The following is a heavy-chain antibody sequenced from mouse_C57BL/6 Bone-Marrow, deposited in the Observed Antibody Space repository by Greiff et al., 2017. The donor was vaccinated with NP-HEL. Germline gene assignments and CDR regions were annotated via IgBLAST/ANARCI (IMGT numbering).Heavy chain of an antibody. J-gene: IGHJ3*01. Sequence: VQRVESGPELVKPGASVKISCKASGYAFSSSWMNWVKQRPGKGLEWIGRIYPGDGDTNYNGKFKGKATLTADKSSSTAYMQLSSLTSEDSAVYCCANSLSGFAYWGQGTLVTVSA. D-gene: IGHD6-5*01. CDR2: IYPGDGDT. CDR1: GYAFSSSW. V-gene: IGHV1-82*01. CDR3: ANSLSGFAY.